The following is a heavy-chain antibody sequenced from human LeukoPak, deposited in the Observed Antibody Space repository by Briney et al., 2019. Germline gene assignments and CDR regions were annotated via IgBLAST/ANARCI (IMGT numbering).Heavy chain of an antibody. Sequence: SQTLSLTCAISGDSVSSNSAAWNWIWQSPSRGLEWLGRTYYRSKWYNDYAVSVKSRITINPDTSKNQFSLQLNSVTPEDTAVYYCARDRSSGWLYYYYYYGMDVWGQGTTVTVSS. J-gene: IGHJ6*02. V-gene: IGHV6-1*01. CDR2: TYYRSKWYN. CDR3: ARDRSSGWLYYYYYYGMDV. D-gene: IGHD6-19*01. CDR1: GDSVSSNSAA.